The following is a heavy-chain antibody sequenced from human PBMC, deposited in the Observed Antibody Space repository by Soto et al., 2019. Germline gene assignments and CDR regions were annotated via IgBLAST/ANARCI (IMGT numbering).Heavy chain of an antibody. CDR2: IYYSGST. Sequence: PSETLSLTCTVSGGSISSSSYYWGWIRQPPGKGLEWIGSIYYSGSTYYNPSLKSRVTISVDTSKNQFSLKLSSVTAADTAVYYCARQSIVIIPAAILDWFDPWGQGTLVTVSS. CDR3: ARQSIVIIPAAILDWFDP. CDR1: GGSISSSSYY. J-gene: IGHJ5*02. D-gene: IGHD2-2*02. V-gene: IGHV4-39*01.